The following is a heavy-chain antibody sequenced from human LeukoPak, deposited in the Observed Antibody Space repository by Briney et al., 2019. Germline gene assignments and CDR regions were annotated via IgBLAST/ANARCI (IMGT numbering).Heavy chain of an antibody. CDR1: GFTFSPYG. V-gene: IGHV3-33*01. J-gene: IGHJ4*02. Sequence: GGSLRLSCAASGFTFSPYGMHWVRQAPGKGLEWVAIIWFDGSNKYYADSVKGRFTISRDNSKNTLYLQMNSLRAEDTAVYFCARNLDYYFDYRGQGTLVTVSS. CDR3: ARNLDYYFDY. CDR2: IWFDGSNK.